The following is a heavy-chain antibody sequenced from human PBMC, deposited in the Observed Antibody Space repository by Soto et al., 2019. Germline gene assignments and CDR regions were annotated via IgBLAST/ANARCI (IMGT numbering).Heavy chain of an antibody. V-gene: IGHV1-69*02. CDR2: IIPILGIA. CDR3: ASSYYYDSSGYSSLYYYYGMDV. CDR1: GGTFSSYT. D-gene: IGHD3-22*01. J-gene: IGHJ6*02. Sequence: SVKVSCKASGGTFSSYTISWVRQAPGQGLEWMGRIIPILGIANYAQKFQGRVTITADKSTSTAYMELSSLRSEDTAVYYCASSYYYDSSGYSSLYYYYGMDVWGQGTTVTVSS.